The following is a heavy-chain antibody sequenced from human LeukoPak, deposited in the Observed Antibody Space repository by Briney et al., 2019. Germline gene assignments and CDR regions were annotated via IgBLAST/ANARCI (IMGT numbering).Heavy chain of an antibody. J-gene: IGHJ3*01. D-gene: IGHD1-26*01. CDR2: IYYSGNT. CDR3: AHFKGGSFDF. V-gene: IGHV4-39*01. Sequence: SETLSLTCTVSGGSISHNIYYWGWIRQPPGKGLEWIGSIYYSGNTYYNPSLKSRVTISVDTSKNQFSLKLTSVTAADTAVYYCAHFKGGSFDFWGQGTMVTVSS. CDR1: GGSISHNIYY.